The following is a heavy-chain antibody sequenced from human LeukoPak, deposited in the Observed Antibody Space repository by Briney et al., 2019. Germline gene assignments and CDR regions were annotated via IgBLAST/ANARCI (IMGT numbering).Heavy chain of an antibody. Sequence: SGGSLRLSCAASGFSFNEYAMHWVRQAPGKGLEWVSGINWNSGSIGYADSVKGRFTTSRDNANNSLYLQMNSLRAEDTALYYCAKDGGRLGSGSFNWFDPWGQGTLVTVSS. V-gene: IGHV3-9*01. D-gene: IGHD3-10*01. J-gene: IGHJ5*02. CDR1: GFSFNEYA. CDR2: INWNSGSI. CDR3: AKDGGRLGSGSFNWFDP.